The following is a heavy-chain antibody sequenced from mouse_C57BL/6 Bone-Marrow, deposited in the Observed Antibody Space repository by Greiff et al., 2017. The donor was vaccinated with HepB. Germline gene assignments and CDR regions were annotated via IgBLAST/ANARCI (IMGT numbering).Heavy chain of an antibody. CDR2: IYPGNSDT. CDR1: GYTFTSYW. CDR3: TRWDYYGSSLKGN. V-gene: IGHV1-5*01. D-gene: IGHD1-1*01. J-gene: IGHJ2*01. Sequence: VQLKESGTVLARPGASVKMSCKTSGYTFTSYWMHWVKQRPGQGLEWIGAIYPGNSDTSYNQKFKGKAKLTAGTSASTAYMELSSLTNEDSAVYYCTRWDYYGSSLKGNWGQGTTLTVSS.